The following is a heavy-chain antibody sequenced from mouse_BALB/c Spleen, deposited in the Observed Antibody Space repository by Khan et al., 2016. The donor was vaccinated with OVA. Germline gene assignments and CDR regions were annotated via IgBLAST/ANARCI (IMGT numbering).Heavy chain of an antibody. Sequence: DVKLVESGGDLVKPGGSLKVSCAASGFTFSSYGMSWVRQTPDKRLAWVATISSGGLYTYFPDSVKGRFTISRDNAKNTLYLQMNSLKYEDTAMLYCSRSYDSNDYYARDYWGQGTSVTVSS. CDR2: ISSGGLYT. CDR1: GFTFSSYG. CDR3: SRSYDSNDYYARDY. D-gene: IGHD2-5*01. J-gene: IGHJ4*01. V-gene: IGHV5-6*02.